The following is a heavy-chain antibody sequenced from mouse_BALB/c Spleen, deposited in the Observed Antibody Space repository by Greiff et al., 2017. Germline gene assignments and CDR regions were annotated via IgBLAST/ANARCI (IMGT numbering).Heavy chain of an antibody. D-gene: IGHD2-4*01. J-gene: IGHJ3*01. Sequence: DVMLVESGGGLVQPGGSLKLSCAASGFTFSSYTMSWVRQTPEKRLEWVAYISNGGGSTYYPDTVKGRFTISRDNAKNTLYLQMSSLKSEDTAMYYCARQRDYGSWFAYWGQGTLVTVSA. V-gene: IGHV5-12-2*01. CDR1: GFTFSSYT. CDR3: ARQRDYGSWFAY. CDR2: ISNGGGST.